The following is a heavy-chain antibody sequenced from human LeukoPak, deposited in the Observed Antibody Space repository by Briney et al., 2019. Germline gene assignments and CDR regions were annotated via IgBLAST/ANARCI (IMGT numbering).Heavy chain of an antibody. J-gene: IGHJ4*02. CDR1: GGSISSYY. V-gene: IGHV4-59*01. Sequence: SETLSLTCTVSGGSISSYYWSWIRQPPGKGLEWIGYIYYSGSTNYSPSLKSRVTISVDTSKNQFPLKLSSVTAADTAVYYCATHGYSYGRYYFDYWGQGTLVTVSS. CDR2: IYYSGST. CDR3: ATHGYSYGRYYFDY. D-gene: IGHD5-18*01.